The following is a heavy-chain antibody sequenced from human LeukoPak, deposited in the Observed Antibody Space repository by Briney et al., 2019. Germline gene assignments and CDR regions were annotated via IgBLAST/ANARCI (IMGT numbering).Heavy chain of an antibody. CDR3: ARHGVRGSYFYGMDV. CDR1: GYRFTSYW. V-gene: IGHV5-51*01. Sequence: PGGPLKISFQGSGYRFTSYWIGWVRPMPGKGLEWMGIIYPGDSDTRFSPSFQGQVTISADKAISTAYLQWSSLKASDTAMYYCARHGVRGSYFYGMDVWGQGTTVTVSS. J-gene: IGHJ6*02. D-gene: IGHD3-3*01. CDR2: IYPGDSDT.